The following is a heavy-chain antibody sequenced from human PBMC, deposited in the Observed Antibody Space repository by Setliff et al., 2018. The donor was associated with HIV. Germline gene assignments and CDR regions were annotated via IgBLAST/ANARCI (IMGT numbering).Heavy chain of an antibody. CDR1: GDTFAHYA. CDR3: ATNPEMATINYYYYYMDV. CDR2: IIPIFGTP. Sequence: RASVKVSCKAPGDTFAHYALSWVVQAPGQGLEWMGQIIPIFGTPRYAQKFQGRVTITADESTSTVYMELSSLRSEDTAVYYCATNPEMATINYYYYYMDVWGKGTTVTVSS. J-gene: IGHJ6*03. V-gene: IGHV1-69*13. D-gene: IGHD5-12*01.